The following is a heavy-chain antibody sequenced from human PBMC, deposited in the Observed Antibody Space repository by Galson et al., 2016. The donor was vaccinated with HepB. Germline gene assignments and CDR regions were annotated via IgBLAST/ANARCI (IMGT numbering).Heavy chain of an antibody. D-gene: IGHD3-22*01. Sequence: SVKVSCKASGGTFRHYAINWVRQAPGQGLEWMGGIIPIVGTANYAQKLQGRVTIIADESTSTVNMELSSLKFEDTAVYYCARSPSYYSDSSGYYNYWGQGTLVTVSS. V-gene: IGHV1-69*13. J-gene: IGHJ4*02. CDR3: ARSPSYYSDSSGYYNY. CDR2: IIPIVGTA. CDR1: GGTFRHYA.